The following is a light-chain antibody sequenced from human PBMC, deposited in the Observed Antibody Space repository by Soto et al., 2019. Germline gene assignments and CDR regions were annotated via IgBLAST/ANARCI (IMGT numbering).Light chain of an antibody. J-gene: IGKJ2*01. CDR2: GAS. V-gene: IGKV3-15*01. CDR1: QSVSNN. Sequence: IVMTQSPATLSVSPGETATLSCRASQSVSNNLAWYQHKPGQTPRLLIYGASTRDTGIPFRFSGSGSGTEFTLTISSLQSEDFAVYYCQQYNNWPPVTFGQGTKLEIK. CDR3: QQYNNWPPVT.